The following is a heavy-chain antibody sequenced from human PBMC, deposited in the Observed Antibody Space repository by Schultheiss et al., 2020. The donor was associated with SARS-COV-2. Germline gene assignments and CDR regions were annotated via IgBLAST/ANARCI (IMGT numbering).Heavy chain of an antibody. V-gene: IGHV3-23*01. D-gene: IGHD2-21*02. J-gene: IGHJ4*02. CDR3: ARDSTYCSGDCSFDY. CDR1: GFTFSSYA. Sequence: GGSLRLSCAASGFTFSSYAMSWVRQAPGKGLEWVSAISGSGGSTYYADSVKGRFTISRDNSKNTLYLQMNSLRAEDTAVYYCARDSTYCSGDCSFDYWGQGTLVTAPQ. CDR2: ISGSGGST.